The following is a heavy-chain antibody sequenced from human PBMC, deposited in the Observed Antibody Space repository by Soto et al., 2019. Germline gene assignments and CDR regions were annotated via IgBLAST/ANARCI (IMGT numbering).Heavy chain of an antibody. J-gene: IGHJ3*02. CDR3: ARDIAVAGLDVDI. D-gene: IGHD6-19*01. CDR1: VGSISSYY. Sequence: SETLRHTCAVSVGSISSYYWSWSRQPPGKGLEWIGYIYYSGSTNYNPSLKSRVTLSVDTSKNQFSLKLSSVTAADTAVYYCARDIAVAGLDVDIWGQGKRVT. CDR2: IYYSGST. V-gene: IGHV4-59*01.